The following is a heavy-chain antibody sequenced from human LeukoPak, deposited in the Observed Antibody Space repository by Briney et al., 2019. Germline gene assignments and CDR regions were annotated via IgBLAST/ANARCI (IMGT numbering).Heavy chain of an antibody. Sequence: SETLSLTCTVSGGSISSYYWSWIRQPPGKGLEWIGYMYYSGSTNYNPSLKSRVTISVDTSKNQFSLKLSSVTAADTAVYYCARGGREAARHFDYWGQGTLVTVSS. CDR1: GGSISSYY. CDR3: ARGGREAARHFDY. J-gene: IGHJ4*02. CDR2: MYYSGST. V-gene: IGHV4-59*01. D-gene: IGHD6-6*01.